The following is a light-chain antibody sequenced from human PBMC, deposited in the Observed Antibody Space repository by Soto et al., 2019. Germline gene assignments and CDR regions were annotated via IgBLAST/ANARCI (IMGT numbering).Light chain of an antibody. V-gene: IGLV2-14*01. J-gene: IGLJ3*02. CDR3: SSYTSSSTPNWV. Sequence: QSALTQPASVSGSPGQSITISCTGTSSDIGGYNYVSWYQQHPGEAPKLVIYEVSNRPSGVSNRFSGSKSGNTASLTISGLQAEDEADYYCSSYTSSSTPNWVFGGGTKLTVL. CDR2: EVS. CDR1: SSDIGGYNY.